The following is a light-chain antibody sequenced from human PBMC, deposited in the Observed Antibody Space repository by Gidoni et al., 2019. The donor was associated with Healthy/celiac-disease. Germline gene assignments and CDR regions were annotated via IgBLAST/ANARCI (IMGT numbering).Light chain of an antibody. V-gene: IGKV4-1*01. CDR3: QQYYSTLRT. CDR2: WAS. CDR1: QSVLYSSNNKNY. Sequence: DIVMTPSPDPLAVSLGERATINCKSSQSVLYSSNNKNYLAWYQQKPGQPPKLLIYWASTRESGVPDRFSGSGSGTDFTPTISSLQAEDVAVYYCQQYYSTLRTFGQGTKVEIK. J-gene: IGKJ1*01.